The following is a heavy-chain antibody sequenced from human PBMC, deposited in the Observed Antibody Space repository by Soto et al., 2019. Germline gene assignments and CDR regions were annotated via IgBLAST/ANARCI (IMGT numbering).Heavy chain of an antibody. Sequence: SDTSSVADGSSRGGGYYRSWIRQHPGKGLEWIGYIYYSGSTYYNPSLKSRVTISVDTSKNQFSLKLSSVTAADTAVYYCARLGKYYQSLDPWGPGNLVTVSS. J-gene: IGHJ5*02. V-gene: IGHV4-31*03. CDR2: IYYSGST. CDR1: DGSSRGGGYY. CDR3: ARLGKYYQSLDP. D-gene: IGHD2-2*01.